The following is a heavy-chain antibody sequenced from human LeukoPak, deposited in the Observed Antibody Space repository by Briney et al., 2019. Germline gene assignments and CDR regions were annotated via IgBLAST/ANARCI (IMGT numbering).Heavy chain of an antibody. CDR1: GFTFNSYG. J-gene: IGHJ6*02. V-gene: IGHV3-30*03. D-gene: IGHD3-3*01. CDR3: SRDGDAFWSGSTDI. Sequence: GSLRLSCAASGFTFNSYGMHWVRQAPGKGLEWVAVIAHDANNKNHGDSVKGRFTISRDNSKNTLYLQMNSLRAEDTAVYYCSRDGDAFWSGSTDIWGQGTTVTVSS. CDR2: IAHDANNK.